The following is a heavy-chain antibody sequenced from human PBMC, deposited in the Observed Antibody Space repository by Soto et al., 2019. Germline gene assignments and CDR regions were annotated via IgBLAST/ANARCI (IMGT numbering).Heavy chain of an antibody. D-gene: IGHD3-10*01. V-gene: IGHV3-30*18. J-gene: IGHJ4*02. Sequence: QVQLVESGGGVVQPGRSLRVSCAASGFTFSIYAMHWVRQAPGTGLEWVAVISYDGTKTYYADSVKGRFTISRDKSKNSVYLQMKSLRDEDTVVYYCAKDRGTRRPCLIDPFVYWGQGTVVTVPP. CDR3: AKDRGTRRPCLIDPFVY. CDR1: GFTFSIYA. CDR2: ISYDGTKT.